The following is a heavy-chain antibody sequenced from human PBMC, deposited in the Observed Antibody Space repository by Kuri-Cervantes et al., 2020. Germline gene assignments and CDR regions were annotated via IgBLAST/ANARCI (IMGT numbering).Heavy chain of an antibody. CDR3: ARGWGGMYYFDY. Sequence: SETLSLTCTVSGGYIGGYYWGWIRQPPGKGLEWIGYIYYTGSTNYNPSPKSRVTISVDTSKNQFSLKLSSVTAADTAVYYCARGWGGMYYFDYWGQGTLVTVSS. V-gene: IGHV4-59*01. CDR1: GGYIGGYY. J-gene: IGHJ4*02. CDR2: IYYTGST. D-gene: IGHD2-21*01.